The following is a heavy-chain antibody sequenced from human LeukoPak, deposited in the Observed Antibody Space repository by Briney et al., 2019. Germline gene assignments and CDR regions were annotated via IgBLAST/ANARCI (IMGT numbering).Heavy chain of an antibody. J-gene: IGHJ6*03. CDR3: ARDVRPATMVRGFFYYYYYMDV. D-gene: IGHD3-10*01. CDR1: GFTFSSYE. CDR2: ISSSGSTI. Sequence: PGGSLRLSCAASGFTFSSYEMNWVRQAPGKGLEWVSYISSSGSTIYYADSVKGRFTISRNNAKNSLYLQMNSLRAEDTAVYYCARDVRPATMVRGFFYYYYYMDVWGKGTTVTVSS. V-gene: IGHV3-48*03.